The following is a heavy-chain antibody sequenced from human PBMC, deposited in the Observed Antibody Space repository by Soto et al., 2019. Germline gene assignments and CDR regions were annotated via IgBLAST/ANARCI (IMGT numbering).Heavy chain of an antibody. CDR1: GGSISSYY. V-gene: IGHV4-59*01. Sequence: ASETLSLTCTVSGGSISSYYWSWIRQPPGKGLEWIGYIYYSGSTNYSPSLKSRVTISVDTSKNQFSLKLSSVTAADTAVYYCARVGDFWSGHYYYYGMDVWGQGTTVTVSS. CDR3: ARVGDFWSGHYYYYGMDV. J-gene: IGHJ6*02. CDR2: IYYSGST. D-gene: IGHD3-3*01.